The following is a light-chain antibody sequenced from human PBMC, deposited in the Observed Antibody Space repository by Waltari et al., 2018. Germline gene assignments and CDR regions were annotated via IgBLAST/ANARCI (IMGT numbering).Light chain of an antibody. CDR3: GTWDSSLTIVV. CDR1: GSDTIHNY. CDR2: GDN. J-gene: IGLJ2*01. V-gene: IGLV1-51*01. Sequence: QAVLTQPPSVSAAPGPRVTISCSADGSDTIHNYVSWYQQLPGTAPKLLIYGDNNRASGIPDRFSASRSGTSSTLGITGLQTGDEADYFCGTWDSSLTIVVFGGGTKLTVL.